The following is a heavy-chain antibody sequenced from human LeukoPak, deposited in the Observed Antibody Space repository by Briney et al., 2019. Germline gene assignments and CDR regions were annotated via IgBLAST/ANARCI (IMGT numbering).Heavy chain of an antibody. CDR1: GFTFSSYG. Sequence: GGSLRLSCAASGFTFSSYGMHWVRQAPGKGLEWVANIKQDRSEKYYVDSVKGRFTISRDNAKNSLYLQMNSLRAEDTAVYYCARLREIPVFGVVTKSTSYFDYWGQGTLVTVSS. J-gene: IGHJ4*02. CDR2: IKQDRSEK. CDR3: ARLREIPVFGVVTKSTSYFDY. V-gene: IGHV3-7*01. D-gene: IGHD3-3*01.